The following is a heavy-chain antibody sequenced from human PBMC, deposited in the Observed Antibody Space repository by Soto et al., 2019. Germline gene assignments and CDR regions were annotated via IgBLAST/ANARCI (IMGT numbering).Heavy chain of an antibody. D-gene: IGHD3-10*01. CDR3: AHRRMEVRGGGDYFDY. Sequence: QITLKESGPTLVKPTQTLTLTCTFSGFSLSTSGVGVGWIRQPPGKALEWLALIYWDDDKRYSPSLTSRLTITKDTSKNQVVLTMTNMDPVDTATYYCAHRRMEVRGGGDYFDYWGQGTLVTVSS. J-gene: IGHJ4*02. CDR1: GFSLSTSGVG. CDR2: IYWDDDK. V-gene: IGHV2-5*02.